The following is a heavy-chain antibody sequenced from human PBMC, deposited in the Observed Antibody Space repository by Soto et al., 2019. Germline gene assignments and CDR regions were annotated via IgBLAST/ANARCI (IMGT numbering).Heavy chain of an antibody. J-gene: IGHJ6*02. CDR2: IYSGGST. D-gene: IGHD3-3*01. CDR1: GFTISSNY. V-gene: IGHV3-53*01. Sequence: VGSLRVSCAASGFTISSNYMSWVRQAPGKGLEWVSVIYSGGSTYYADSVKGRFTISRDNSKNTLYLQMNSLRAEDTAVYYCARASLRFLESIRSLGGMDVWGQGTTVTVSS. CDR3: ARASLRFLESIRSLGGMDV.